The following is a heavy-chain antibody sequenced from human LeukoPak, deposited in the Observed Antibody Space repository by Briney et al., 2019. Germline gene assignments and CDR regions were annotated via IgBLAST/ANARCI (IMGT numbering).Heavy chain of an antibody. J-gene: IGHJ6*02. Sequence: GGSLRLSCAASGFIFSDYYIDWVRQAPGKGLEWVAVISYDGSNKYYADSVKGRFTISRDNSKNTLYLQMNSLRAEDTAVYYCARDVVGSSNNGMDVWGQGTTVTVSS. CDR2: ISYDGSNK. V-gene: IGHV3-30-3*01. CDR1: GFIFSDYY. CDR3: ARDVVGSSNNGMDV. D-gene: IGHD6-13*01.